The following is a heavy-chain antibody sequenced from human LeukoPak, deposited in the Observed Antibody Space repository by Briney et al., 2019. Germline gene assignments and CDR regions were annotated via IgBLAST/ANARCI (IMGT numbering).Heavy chain of an antibody. CDR2: ISNSGDT. CDR1: GGSFSSYY. J-gene: IGHJ4*02. V-gene: IGHV4-59*01. CDR3: ARDGAPGGSAYFDY. D-gene: IGHD3-16*01. Sequence: SETLSLTCTVSGGSFSSYYWSWIRQPPGKGLEWIGYISNSGDTNYTPSLKSRVATSVDTSKKQFSLKLNSVTSADTAVYFCARDGAPGGSAYFDYWGQGTLVTVSS.